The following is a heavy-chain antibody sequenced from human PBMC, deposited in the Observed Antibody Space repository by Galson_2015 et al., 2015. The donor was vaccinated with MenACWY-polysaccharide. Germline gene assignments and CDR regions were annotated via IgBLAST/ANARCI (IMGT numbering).Heavy chain of an antibody. CDR1: GFSLSTSKMR. V-gene: IGHV2-70*04. D-gene: IGHD4-17*01. J-gene: IGHJ5*02. CDR2: IDWDDDK. CDR3: ARTQGDYTSNWFDP. Sequence: PALVKPTQTLTLTCTFSGFSLSTSKMRVSWIRQPPGKALEWLARIDWDDDKFYSTSLKTRLTISKDTSKNQVVLTMTNMGPVDTATYYCARTQGDYTSNWFDPWGQGTLVTVSS.